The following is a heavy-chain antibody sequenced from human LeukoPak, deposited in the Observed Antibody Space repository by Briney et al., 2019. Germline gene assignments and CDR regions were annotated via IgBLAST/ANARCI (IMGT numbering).Heavy chain of an antibody. V-gene: IGHV4-4*07. CDR1: DGSISSYY. D-gene: IGHD6-19*01. J-gene: IGHJ5*02. Sequence: PSETLSLTCTVSDGSISSYYWSWIRQPAGKGLEWIGRTYTSGSTNYNPSLKSRVTISVDTSKNQFSLKLSSVTAADTAVYYCASSGWQNWFDPWGQGTLVTVSS. CDR3: ASSGWQNWFDP. CDR2: TYTSGST.